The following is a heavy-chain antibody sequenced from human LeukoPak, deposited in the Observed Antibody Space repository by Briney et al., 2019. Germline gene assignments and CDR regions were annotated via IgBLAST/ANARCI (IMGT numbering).Heavy chain of an antibody. D-gene: IGHD2-2*02. Sequence: SETLSLTCTVSRGSISSSSYYWGWIRQPPGKGLEWIGSIYYSGSTYYNPSLKSRVTISVDTSKNQFSLTLSSVTAADTAVYYCARDSVVPAAIPTKRWFDPWGQGTLVTVSS. V-gene: IGHV4-39*07. CDR1: RGSISSSSYY. CDR2: IYYSGST. CDR3: ARDSVVPAAIPTKRWFDP. J-gene: IGHJ5*02.